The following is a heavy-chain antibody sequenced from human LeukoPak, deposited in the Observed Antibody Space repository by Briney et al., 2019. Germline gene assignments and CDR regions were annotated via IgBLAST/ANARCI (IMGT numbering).Heavy chain of an antibody. V-gene: IGHV1-2*06. J-gene: IGHJ4*02. CDR2: INPNSGGT. CDR1: GYTFTGYY. D-gene: IGHD6-19*01. Sequence: ASVKVSCKASGYTFTGYYMHWVRQAPGQGLEWMGRINPNSGGTNYAQKFQGRVTTTRDTPISTAYMELSRLRSDDTAVYYCARFSSGWKGYWGQGTLVTVSS. CDR3: ARFSSGWKGY.